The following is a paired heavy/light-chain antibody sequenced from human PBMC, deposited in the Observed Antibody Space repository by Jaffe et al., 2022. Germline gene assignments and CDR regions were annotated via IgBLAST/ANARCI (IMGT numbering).Light chain of an antibody. J-gene: IGLJ1*01. Sequence: QSALTQPASVSGSPGQSITISCTGTSSDVGAYNYVSWYQQHPGKAPKLIIYDVTNRPSGVSYRFSGSKSGNTASLTISGLQAEDEADYYCGSYATSNTAVFGTGTKVTVL. CDR3: GSYATSNTAV. CDR2: DVT. V-gene: IGLV2-14*03. CDR1: SSDVGAYNY.
Heavy chain of an antibody. V-gene: IGHV3-23*01. CDR3: AKGQGVATISILDS. Sequence: EVQLLESGGGLVQPGGSLRLSCAASGITFRSYAMNWVRQAPGKGLEWVSGISGSGGNTYYAASVRGRFTISRDNSKNTLYLQMDSLRAEDTAVYYCAKGQGVATISILDSWGQGTLVTVSS. CDR2: ISGSGGNT. CDR1: GITFRSYA. D-gene: IGHD5-12*01. J-gene: IGHJ4*02.